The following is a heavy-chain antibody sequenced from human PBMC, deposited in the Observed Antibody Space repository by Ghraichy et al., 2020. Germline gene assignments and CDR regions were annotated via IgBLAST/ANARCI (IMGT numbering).Heavy chain of an antibody. V-gene: IGHV3-74*03. CDR3: AKGGVPEGWFDP. D-gene: IGHD3-10*01. CDR1: GFTFSGYW. CDR2: TNSDGSIT. Sequence: GGSLGLSCGASGFTFSGYWMYWVRQAPGKGLVWVSHTNSDGSITKYADSVKGRFTISRDNAKNMLYLQMNSLRAEDTAVYYCAKGGVPEGWFDPWGQGTLVTVSS. J-gene: IGHJ5*02.